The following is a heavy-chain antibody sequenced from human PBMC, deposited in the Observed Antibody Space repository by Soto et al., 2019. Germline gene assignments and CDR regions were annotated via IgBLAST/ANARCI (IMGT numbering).Heavy chain of an antibody. J-gene: IGHJ4*02. CDR2: IYPADSDT. Sequence: GESLKISCKGSGYSFTSYWIGWVRQMPGKGLEWMGIIYPADSDTRYSPSFQGQVTISADKSISTAYLQWSSLKASDTAMYYCARRDSSGYYSGGYFDYWGQGTLVTVSS. D-gene: IGHD3-22*01. CDR1: GYSFTSYW. CDR3: ARRDSSGYYSGGYFDY. V-gene: IGHV5-51*01.